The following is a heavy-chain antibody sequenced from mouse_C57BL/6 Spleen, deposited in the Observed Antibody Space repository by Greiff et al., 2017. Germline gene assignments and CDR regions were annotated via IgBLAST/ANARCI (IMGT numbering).Heavy chain of an antibody. Sequence: QVQLQQPGTELVKPGASVKLSCKASGYTFTSYWMHWVKQRPGQGLEWIGNINPSNGGTNYNEKFKSKATLSVDKASSTADIQLRSLTSENSAVYDCERGGYGNPIDLSMDYWGQGTSVTVSS. D-gene: IGHD2-1*01. CDR3: ERGGYGNPIDLSMDY. J-gene: IGHJ4*01. V-gene: IGHV1-53*01. CDR1: GYTFTSYW. CDR2: INPSNGGT.